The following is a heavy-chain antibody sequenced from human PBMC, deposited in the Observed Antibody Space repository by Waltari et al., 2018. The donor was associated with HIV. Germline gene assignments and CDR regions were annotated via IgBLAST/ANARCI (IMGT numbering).Heavy chain of an antibody. J-gene: IGHJ4*02. CDR1: RNSASSNSTA. D-gene: IGHD6-19*01. CDR2: TYYRSKWYK. V-gene: IGHV6-1*01. Sequence: QVQLPHSGPGLLHPSQTPPFTCALSRNSASSNSTAWTQYTTFTPTALEWLGTTYYRSKWYKNYAVSVKSRITINPDTSKNQFSLQLNSVTPEDTAVYYCAREYPDRYSSGWYVFDYWGQGTLVTVSS. CDR3: AREYPDRYSSGWYVFDY.